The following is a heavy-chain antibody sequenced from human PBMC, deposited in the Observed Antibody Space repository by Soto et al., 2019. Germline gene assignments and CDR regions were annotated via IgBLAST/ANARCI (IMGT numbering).Heavy chain of an antibody. V-gene: IGHV1-18*01. Sequence: ATGKVSCKASRYTFTSYGITVVRQAPGQGLEGMGWISAYIGNTYCEQKLPGRGTVTTGTPTSTAYTELSSLRSEDTAEYYRTTVPLLDSSSCHGSIGAFDIWGQGTRFTV. CDR2: ISAYIGNT. J-gene: IGHJ3*02. CDR3: TTVPLLDSSSCHGSIGAFDI. CDR1: RYTFTSYG. D-gene: IGHD6-13*01.